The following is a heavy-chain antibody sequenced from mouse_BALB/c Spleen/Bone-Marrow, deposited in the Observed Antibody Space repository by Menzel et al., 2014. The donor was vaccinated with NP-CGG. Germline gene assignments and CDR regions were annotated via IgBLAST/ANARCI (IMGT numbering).Heavy chain of an antibody. Sequence: EVQLQQSGPELVKPGASMKISCEASGYSFTGYTMNWVKQSHGKNLEWIGLINPYNGGTNYNQKFKGKATLTVDKSSSTAYMELLSLTSEDSAVYYCARDYYGFSYGFAYWGQGTLVTVSA. D-gene: IGHD1-1*01. CDR1: GYSFTGYT. CDR2: INPYNGGT. V-gene: IGHV1-18*01. CDR3: ARDYYGFSYGFAY. J-gene: IGHJ3*01.